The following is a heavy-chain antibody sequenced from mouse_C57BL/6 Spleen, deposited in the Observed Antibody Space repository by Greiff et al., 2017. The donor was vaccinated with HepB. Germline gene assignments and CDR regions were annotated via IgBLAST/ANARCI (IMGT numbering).Heavy chain of an antibody. CDR3: ARGYYGSRGYFDY. Sequence: QVQLQQPGAELVKPGASVKLSCKASGYTFTSYWMQWVKQRPGQGLEWIGEIDPSDRYTNYNQKFKGKATLTVDTSSSTAYMQLSSLTSEDSAVYYCARGYYGSRGYFDYWGQGTTLTVSS. J-gene: IGHJ2*01. V-gene: IGHV1-50*01. D-gene: IGHD1-1*01. CDR1: GYTFTSYW. CDR2: IDPSDRYT.